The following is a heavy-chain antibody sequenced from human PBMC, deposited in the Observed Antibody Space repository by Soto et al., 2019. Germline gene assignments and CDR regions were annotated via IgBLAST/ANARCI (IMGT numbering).Heavy chain of an antibody. J-gene: IGHJ5*02. V-gene: IGHV4-31*03. CDR2: IYHSGST. CDR3: AGDPDSHYNDSHASSYP. CDR1: GGSISSGGYY. Sequence: TSETLSLTCTFSGGSISSGGYYLSWIRQHPGKGLEWIGYIYHSGSTNYNPSLKSRVTISVDKSKNQFSLKLSSVTAADTAVYYCAGDPDSHYNDSHASSYPWGQGTLVTVSS. D-gene: IGHD4-4*01.